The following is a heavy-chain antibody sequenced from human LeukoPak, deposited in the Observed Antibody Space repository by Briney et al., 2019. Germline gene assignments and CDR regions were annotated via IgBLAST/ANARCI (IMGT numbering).Heavy chain of an antibody. CDR2: ISGSGGST. Sequence: GGSLRLSCAASGFTFTNYAMSWVRQAPGKGLEWGSGISGSGGSTYNADSVKGRFTISRDNSKNTLYLQMNSLRAEDTAVYYCAKVWSASSWYFDYWGQGTLVSVSS. CDR1: GFTFTNYA. D-gene: IGHD6-13*01. J-gene: IGHJ4*02. V-gene: IGHV3-23*01. CDR3: AKVWSASSWYFDY.